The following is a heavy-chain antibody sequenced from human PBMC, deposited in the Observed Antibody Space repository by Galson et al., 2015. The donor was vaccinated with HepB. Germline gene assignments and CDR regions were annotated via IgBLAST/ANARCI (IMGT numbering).Heavy chain of an antibody. CDR2: ISGSGGST. Sequence: SLRLSCAASGFTFSHYAMSWVRQAPGKGLEWVSAISGSGGSTYYADSVKGRFTISRDNSKNTLYLQMNSLRAEDTAIYYCAKGLRIQPFLYYGMDVWGQGTTVTVSS. J-gene: IGHJ6*02. V-gene: IGHV3-23*01. CDR1: GFTFSHYA. D-gene: IGHD5-18*01. CDR3: AKGLRIQPFLYYGMDV.